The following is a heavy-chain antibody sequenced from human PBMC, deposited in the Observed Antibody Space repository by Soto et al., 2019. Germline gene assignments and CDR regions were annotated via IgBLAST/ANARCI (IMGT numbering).Heavy chain of an antibody. CDR3: AGGELPNYMDV. V-gene: IGHV4-39*01. Sequence: QLQLQESGPGLVKPSETLSLTCTVSGGSISSSSYYWGWIRQPPGKGLEWIGSIYYSGSTYYNPSLKSRVTISVDTSKNQFSLKLSSVTAADTAVYYCAGGELPNYMDVWGKGTTVTVSS. CDR2: IYYSGST. CDR1: GGSISSSSYY. D-gene: IGHD1-7*01. J-gene: IGHJ6*03.